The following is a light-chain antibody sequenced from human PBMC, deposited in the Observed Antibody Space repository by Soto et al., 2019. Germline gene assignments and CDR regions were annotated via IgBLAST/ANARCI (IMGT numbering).Light chain of an antibody. V-gene: IGKV1-9*01. J-gene: IGKJ5*01. CDR2: AAS. CDR3: QQFNSYPIT. CDR1: QGISSN. Sequence: DLQLIQSPSFLSASVGARAPITCRASQGISSNLAWYQQNPGKAPKLLIYAASTLQSGVPSRFSGSGSGTEFTLTISSLQPEDFATYYCQQFNSYPITFGQGTRLEIK.